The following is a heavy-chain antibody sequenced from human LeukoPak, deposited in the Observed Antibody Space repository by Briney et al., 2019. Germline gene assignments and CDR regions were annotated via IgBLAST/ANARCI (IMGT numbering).Heavy chain of an antibody. J-gene: IGHJ4*02. Sequence: SETLSLTCTVSGGTISSYYWNWIRQPPGKGLEWIGYIYYSGSTNHSPPLKSRVTISLDTSKNQFSPKFTTFNPADTALYYFARGAAGSSYFAYWGQGTLVTVSS. CDR2: IYYSGST. CDR1: GGTISSYY. CDR3: ARGAAGSSYFAY. V-gene: IGHV4-59*01. D-gene: IGHD6-19*01.